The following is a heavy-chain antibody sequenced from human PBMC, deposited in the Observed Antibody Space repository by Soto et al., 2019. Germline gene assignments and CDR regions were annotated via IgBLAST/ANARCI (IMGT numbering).Heavy chain of an antibody. CDR1: GGSITSVNHY. CDR2: IFDSGTT. V-gene: IGHV4-31*02. D-gene: IGHD2-8*02. CDR3: AREVSGTGAFDY. J-gene: IGHJ4*02. Sequence: QVQLEQSGPGLVKPAQTLSLTCKISGGSITSVNHYWSWIRQSPGEGLEWIGYIFDSGTTHYNPSLKGRVTISGDASQSQFSLTIHSVTAADTTVYYCAREVSGTGAFDYWGQGTLVTVPS.